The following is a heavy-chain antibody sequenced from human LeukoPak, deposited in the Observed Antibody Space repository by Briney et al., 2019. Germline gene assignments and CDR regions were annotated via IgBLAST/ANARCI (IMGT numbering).Heavy chain of an antibody. D-gene: IGHD3-22*01. Sequence: ASVKVSCKASGYTFTSYYMHWVRQAPGQGLEWMGIINPSGGGTSYAQKFQGRVTMTRDTSTSTVYMELSSLRSEDTAVYYCAREADYYDSSDAFDIWGQGTMVTVSS. CDR3: AREADYYDSSDAFDI. V-gene: IGHV1-46*01. CDR1: GYTFTSYY. CDR2: INPSGGGT. J-gene: IGHJ3*02.